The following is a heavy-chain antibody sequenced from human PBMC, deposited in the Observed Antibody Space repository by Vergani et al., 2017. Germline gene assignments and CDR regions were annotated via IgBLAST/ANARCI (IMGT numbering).Heavy chain of an antibody. V-gene: IGHV1-2*02. CDR2: INPNSGGT. CDR1: GYTFTGYY. D-gene: IGHD2-2*01. J-gene: IGHJ3*02. CDR3: ARGYCSSTSCDDAFDI. Sequence: QVQLVQSGAEVKKPGASVKVSCKASGYTFTGYYMHWVRQAPGQGPEWMGWINPNSGGTNYAQKFQGRVTMTRDTSISTAYMELSRLRSDDTAVYYCARGYCSSTSCDDAFDIWGQGTMVTVSS.